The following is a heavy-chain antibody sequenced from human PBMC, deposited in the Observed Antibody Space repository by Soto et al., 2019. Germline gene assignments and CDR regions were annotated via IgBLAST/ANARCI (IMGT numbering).Heavy chain of an antibody. Sequence: PGGSLRLSCAASGFTFSSYGMHWVRQAPGKGLEWVAVISYDGSNKYYADSVKGRFTISRDNSKNTLYLQMNSLRAEDTAVYYCAKEGWGDYYDSSGYYSGMDYWGQGTLVTVSS. J-gene: IGHJ4*02. CDR3: AKEGWGDYYDSSGYYSGMDY. V-gene: IGHV3-30*18. D-gene: IGHD3-22*01. CDR1: GFTFSSYG. CDR2: ISYDGSNK.